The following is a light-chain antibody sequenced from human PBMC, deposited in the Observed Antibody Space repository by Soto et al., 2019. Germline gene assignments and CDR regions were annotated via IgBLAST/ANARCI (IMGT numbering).Light chain of an antibody. CDR2: AAS. CDR3: QQLNSYPP. V-gene: IGKV1-9*01. J-gene: IGKJ1*01. Sequence: DIQMTQSPTSVSASVGDRVTITCRASQGISSYLAWYQQKPGKAPKLLIYAASTLQSGDPSRFSGSGSGTEFTLTISSLQPEDFATYYCQQLNSYPPFGQGTKVDIK. CDR1: QGISSY.